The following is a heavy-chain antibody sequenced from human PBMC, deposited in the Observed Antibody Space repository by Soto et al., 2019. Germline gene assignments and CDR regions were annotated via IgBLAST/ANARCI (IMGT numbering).Heavy chain of an antibody. CDR2: IYHSGST. Sequence: PSENLSLTCAVSGGSISSSNWWSWVRQPPGKGLEWIGEIYHSGSTNYNPSLKSRVTISVDKSKNQFSLKLSSVTAADTAVYYCARDGRSYGQIYYYYYGMDVWGQGTTVT. V-gene: IGHV4-4*02. CDR3: ARDGRSYGQIYYYYYGMDV. D-gene: IGHD5-18*01. J-gene: IGHJ6*02. CDR1: GGSISSSNW.